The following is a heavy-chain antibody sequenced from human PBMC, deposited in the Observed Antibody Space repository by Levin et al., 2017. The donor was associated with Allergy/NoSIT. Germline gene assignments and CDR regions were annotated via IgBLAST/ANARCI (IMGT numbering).Heavy chain of an antibody. CDR1: GFTFDDYA. Sequence: GGSLRLSCAASGFTFDDYAMHWVRQAPGKGLEWVSGISWNSGSIGYADSVKGRFTISRDNAKNSLYLQMNSLRAEDTALYYCAKAGDLDRYCSGGSCYSVSYYGMDVWGQGTTVTVSS. CDR3: AKAGDLDRYCSGGSCYSVSYYGMDV. D-gene: IGHD2-15*01. CDR2: ISWNSGSI. V-gene: IGHV3-9*01. J-gene: IGHJ6*02.